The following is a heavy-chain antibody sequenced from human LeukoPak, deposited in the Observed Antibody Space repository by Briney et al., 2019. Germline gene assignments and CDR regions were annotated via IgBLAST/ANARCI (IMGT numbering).Heavy chain of an antibody. D-gene: IGHD3-9*01. Sequence: SETLSLTCNVSGNSLSSVHYWGWIRQTPGKGLEWSGSIYLSGTTYYNPSLKSRVTISVDTSKNQFSLKLSSVTAADTAVYFCARIFILSGFSSYFDHWGQGTLVTVSS. CDR2: IYLSGTT. J-gene: IGHJ4*02. CDR3: ARIFILSGFSSYFDH. V-gene: IGHV4-38-2*02. CDR1: GNSLSSVHY.